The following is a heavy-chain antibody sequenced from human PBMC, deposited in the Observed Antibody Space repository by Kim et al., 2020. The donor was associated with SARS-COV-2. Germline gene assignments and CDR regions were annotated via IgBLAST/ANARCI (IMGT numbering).Heavy chain of an antibody. D-gene: IGHD6-19*01. CDR1: GFTFSSYW. CDR2: IKQDGSEK. Sequence: GGSLRLFCAASGFTFSSYWMSWVRQAPGKGLEWVANIKQDGSEKYYVDSVKGRFTISRDNAKNSLYLQMNSLRAEDTAVYYCARDVPGYSSAYNWFDPWGQGTLVTVSS. J-gene: IGHJ5*02. CDR3: ARDVPGYSSAYNWFDP. V-gene: IGHV3-7*03.